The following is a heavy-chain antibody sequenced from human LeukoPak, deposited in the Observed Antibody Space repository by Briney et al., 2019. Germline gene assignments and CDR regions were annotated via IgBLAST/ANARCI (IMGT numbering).Heavy chain of an antibody. CDR1: GGSFRGYY. V-gene: IGHV4-34*01. D-gene: IGHD1-14*01. J-gene: IGHJ5*02. CDR2: INHSGST. Sequence: SETLSLTCAVYGGSFRGYYWSWIRQPPGKGLEWIGEINHSGSTNYNPSLKSRVTISVDTSKNQFSLKLSSVTAADTAVYYCARRKINLRRPPKNNWFDPWGQGTLVTVSS. CDR3: ARRKINLRRPPKNNWFDP.